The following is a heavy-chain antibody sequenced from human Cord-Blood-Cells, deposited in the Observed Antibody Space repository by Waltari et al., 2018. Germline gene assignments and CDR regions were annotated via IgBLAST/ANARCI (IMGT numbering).Heavy chain of an antibody. J-gene: IGHJ3*02. V-gene: IGHV3-9*03. CDR2: ISWNSGSI. D-gene: IGHD2-15*01. CDR1: GFTFDDYA. Sequence: EVQLVESGGGLVQPGRSLGLSCAASGFTFDDYAMHWVRQAPGKGLEWVSGISWNSGSIGYADSVKGRFTISRDNAKNSLYLQMNSLRAEDMALYYCAKELAGAFDIWGQGTMVTVSS. CDR3: AKELAGAFDI.